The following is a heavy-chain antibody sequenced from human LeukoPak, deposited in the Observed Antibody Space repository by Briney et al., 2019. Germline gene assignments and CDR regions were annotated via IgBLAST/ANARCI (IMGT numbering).Heavy chain of an antibody. CDR2: IYGSGIT. J-gene: IGHJ6*03. CDR1: GGSIISNY. Sequence: PSETLSLTCTVSGGSIISNYWSWIRQSAGTGLEWIGRIYGSGITDYNPSLKSRVTMSLDTSRKQFSLRLKSVTAADTAVYYCARLKFYDSTGYSPGYYMDVWGKGTTVSVFS. D-gene: IGHD3-22*01. CDR3: ARLKFYDSTGYSPGYYMDV. V-gene: IGHV4-4*07.